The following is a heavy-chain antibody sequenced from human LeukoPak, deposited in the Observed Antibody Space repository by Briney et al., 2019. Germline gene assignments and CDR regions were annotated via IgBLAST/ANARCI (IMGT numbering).Heavy chain of an antibody. CDR2: IIPIFGTA. D-gene: IGHD3-22*01. CDR3: ARDHLYYYDSSGYPYYYYYMDV. J-gene: IGHJ6*03. CDR1: GGTFSSYA. Sequence: GASVKVSCKASGGTFSSYAISWVRQAPGQGLEWMGGIIPIFGTANYAQKFQGRVTITADKSTSTAYMELSSLRSEDTAVYYCARDHLYYYDSSGYPYYYYYMDVWGKGTTVTVSS. V-gene: IGHV1-69*06.